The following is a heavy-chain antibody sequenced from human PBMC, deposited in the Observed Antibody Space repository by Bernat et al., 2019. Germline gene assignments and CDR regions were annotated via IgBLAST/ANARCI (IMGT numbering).Heavy chain of an antibody. CDR2: IYPGDSDT. V-gene: IGHV5-51*03. Sequence: EVQLVQSGAEVKKPGESLKISCKGSGYSFTSYWIGWVRQMPGKGLEWMGIIYPGDSDTRYSPSFQGQVTISADKSISSAYLQWSSLKASDTAMYYCARLDYYDSSGYWYPFDYWGQGTLVTVSS. J-gene: IGHJ4*02. D-gene: IGHD3-22*01. CDR3: ARLDYYDSSGYWYPFDY. CDR1: GYSFTSYW.